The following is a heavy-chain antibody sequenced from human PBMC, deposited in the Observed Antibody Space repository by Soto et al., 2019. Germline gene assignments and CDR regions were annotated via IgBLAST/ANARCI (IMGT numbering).Heavy chain of an antibody. V-gene: IGHV3-33*01. CDR1: GFSFRTYG. CDR2: ISPK. Sequence: PVGSLRLSCVVSGFSFRTYGFHWVRQPPGKGLQWVAVISPKGHADSVEGRFTISRDNSKDTLYLQMSNLRAEDTAVYYCARDDAFANENAFDLRGQGTKVTVSS. D-gene: IGHD1-1*01. CDR3: ARDDAFANENAFDL. J-gene: IGHJ3*01.